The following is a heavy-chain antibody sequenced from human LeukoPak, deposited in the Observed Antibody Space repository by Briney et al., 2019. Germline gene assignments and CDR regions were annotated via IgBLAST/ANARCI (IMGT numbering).Heavy chain of an antibody. CDR3: ASHAIAAPYLLYYYYGMDV. CDR1: GGSISSSSYY. J-gene: IGHJ6*02. Sequence: SETLSLTCTVSGGSISSSSYYWGWIRQPPGKGLEWIGSIYYSGSTYYNPSLKSRVTISVDTSKNQFSLKLSSVTAADTAVYYCASHAIAAPYLLYYYYGMDVWGQGTTVTVSS. V-gene: IGHV4-39*01. D-gene: IGHD6-6*01. CDR2: IYYSGST.